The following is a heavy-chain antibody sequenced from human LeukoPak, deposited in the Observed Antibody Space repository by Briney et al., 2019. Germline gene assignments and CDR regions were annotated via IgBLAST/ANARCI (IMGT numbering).Heavy chain of an antibody. Sequence: ASVKVSCKASGYTFTGYYMHWVRQAPGQGLEWMGWMNPNSGNTGYAQKFQGRVTMTRNTSISTAYMELSSLRSEDTAVYYCARVGGIAAAGPYYYGMDVWGQGTTVTVSS. D-gene: IGHD6-13*01. V-gene: IGHV1-8*02. J-gene: IGHJ6*02. CDR3: ARVGGIAAAGPYYYGMDV. CDR2: MNPNSGNT. CDR1: GYTFTGYY.